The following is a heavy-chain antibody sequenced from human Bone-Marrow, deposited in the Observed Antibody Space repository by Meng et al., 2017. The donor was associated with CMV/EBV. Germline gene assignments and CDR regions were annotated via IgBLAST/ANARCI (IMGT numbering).Heavy chain of an antibody. CDR2: IYYSGST. V-gene: IGHV4-59*01. D-gene: IGHD2-15*01. CDR3: ARGRGVPGYCSGGSCLRAFDI. J-gene: IGHJ3*02. CDR1: GGSISSYY. Sequence: GSLRLSCTVSGGSISSYYWSWIRQPPGKGLEWIGYIYYSGSTNYNPSLKSRVTISVDTSKNQFSLKLSSVTAADTAVYYCARGRGVPGYCSGGSCLRAFDIWGQGTMVTVSS.